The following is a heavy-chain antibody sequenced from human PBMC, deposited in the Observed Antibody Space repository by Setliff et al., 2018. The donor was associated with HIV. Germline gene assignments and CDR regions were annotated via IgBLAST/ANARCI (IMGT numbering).Heavy chain of an antibody. CDR2: ITPIFGPA. CDR1: GGTFRSYA. Sequence: AASVKVSCKASGGTFRSYAISWVRQAPGQGLEWMGGITPIFGPANYAEKFQGRVTITADESTTTAYMELRSLRSEDTAVYYCATGSHGEGATDYWGRGTLVTVSS. CDR3: ATGSHGEGATDY. D-gene: IGHD1-26*01. V-gene: IGHV1-69*13. J-gene: IGHJ4*02.